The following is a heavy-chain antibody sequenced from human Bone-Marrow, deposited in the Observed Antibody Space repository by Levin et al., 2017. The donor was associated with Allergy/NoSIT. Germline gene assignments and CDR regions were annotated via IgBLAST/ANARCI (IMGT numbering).Heavy chain of an antibody. J-gene: IGHJ3*01. V-gene: IGHV5-10-1*01. Sequence: GESLKISCKDHGYTLSSYYINWVRHTPGKGLEWMGRIDPSDSFTNYNPSFRGHVSLSADKSVGTVYLQWSALKASDTAMYFCARRRHDFFEASWDRFDTWGQGTTVTVSS. CDR1: GYTLSSYY. CDR2: IDPSDSFT. CDR3: ARRRHDFFEASWDRFDT. D-gene: IGHD3-3*01.